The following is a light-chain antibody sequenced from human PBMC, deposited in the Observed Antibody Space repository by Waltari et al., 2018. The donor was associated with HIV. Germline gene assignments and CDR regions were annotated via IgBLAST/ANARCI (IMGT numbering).Light chain of an antibody. J-gene: IGLJ2*01. CDR1: SSDVGGYNY. CDR3: CSYAGSYTSL. CDR2: DVS. V-gene: IGLV2-11*01. Sequence: QSALTQPRSVSGSPGQSVTISCTGTSSDVGGYNYVSWYQQHPGKAPKLMIYDVSKRPSGVPDCFFGSKSGNTASLTISGLQAEDEADYYCCSYAGSYTSLFGGGTKLTVL.